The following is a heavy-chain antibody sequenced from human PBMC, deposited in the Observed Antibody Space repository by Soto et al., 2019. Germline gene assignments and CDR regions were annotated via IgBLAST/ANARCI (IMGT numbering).Heavy chain of an antibody. V-gene: IGHV4-30-4*01. CDR2: IYYSGST. J-gene: IGHJ4*02. CDR1: GGSISSGDYY. Sequence: QVQLQESGPGLVKPSQTLSLTCTVSGGSISSGDYYWSWIRQPPGKGLEWIGYIYYSGSTYYNPSLKSRVTISVDTSKYQFSLKLSSVTAADTAVYYCARDAGAYYYDSSGPIQMGVVDYWGQGTLVTVSS. CDR3: ARDAGAYYYDSSGPIQMGVVDY. D-gene: IGHD3-22*01.